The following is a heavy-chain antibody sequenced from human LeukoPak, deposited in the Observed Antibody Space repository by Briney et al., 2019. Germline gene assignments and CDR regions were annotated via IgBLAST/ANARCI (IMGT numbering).Heavy chain of an antibody. J-gene: IGHJ6*04. D-gene: IGHD3-3*02. CDR3: ARVAAITSYHFNYMDV. Sequence: QPGRSLRLSCAASGFTFRRHIMVWVRQAPGKGLEWVALISHDGLNDFYIDSVKGRFTISRDTSKNTLFLQMHSLRTEDTAVYFCARVAAITSYHFNYMDVWGKGTTVTVSS. V-gene: IGHV3-30*10. CDR1: GFTFRRHI. CDR2: ISHDGLND.